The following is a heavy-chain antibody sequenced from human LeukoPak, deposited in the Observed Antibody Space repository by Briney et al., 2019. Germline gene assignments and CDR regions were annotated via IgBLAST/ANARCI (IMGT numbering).Heavy chain of an antibody. V-gene: IGHV1-69*01. Sequence: GASVKVSCKASGGTFSSYAISWVRQAPGQGLEWMGGIIPIFGTANYAQKFQGRVTITADESTSTAYMELSSLRSGDTAVYYCARDSRSYYDSSGYSPDYWGQGTLVTVSS. CDR3: ARDSRSYYDSSGYSPDY. D-gene: IGHD3-22*01. CDR1: GGTFSSYA. J-gene: IGHJ4*02. CDR2: IIPIFGTA.